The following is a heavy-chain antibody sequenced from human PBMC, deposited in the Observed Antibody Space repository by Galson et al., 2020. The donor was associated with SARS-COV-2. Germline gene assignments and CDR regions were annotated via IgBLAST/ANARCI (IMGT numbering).Heavy chain of an antibody. CDR3: ARLHYGEYAPEAFDI. Sequence: SETLSLTCAVSGTSISSGSYSWNWIRQPPGKGLEWTGYISHSGGPYYNPSLKSRVTISGDRSKNQFSLRLSSVTAADTAVYYCARLHYGEYAPEAFDIWGPGTRVTVAS. CDR2: ISHSGGP. CDR1: GTSISSGSYS. D-gene: IGHD4-17*01. V-gene: IGHV4-30-2*01. J-gene: IGHJ3*02.